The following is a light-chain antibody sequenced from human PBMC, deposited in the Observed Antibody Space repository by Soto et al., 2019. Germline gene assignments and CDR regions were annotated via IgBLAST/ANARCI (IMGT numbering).Light chain of an antibody. J-gene: IGLJ3*02. CDR2: EVS. CDR1: SSDVGDYNY. CDR3: SSYAGSNNWV. Sequence: QSALTQPPSASGSXXXSXTXSCTGTSSDVGDYNYVSWYQQHPGKAPKLMIYEVSKRPSGVPDRFSGSKSGNTASLTVSGLQAEDEADYYCSSYAGSNNWVFGGGTKLTVL. V-gene: IGLV2-8*01.